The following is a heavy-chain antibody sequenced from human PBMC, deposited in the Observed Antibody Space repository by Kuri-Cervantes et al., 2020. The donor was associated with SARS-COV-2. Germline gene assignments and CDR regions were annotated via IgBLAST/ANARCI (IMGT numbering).Heavy chain of an antibody. CDR3: TRDRMLRVVPAATGRSS. D-gene: IGHD2-2*01. Sequence: ESLKISCAASGFTFSSYWMSWVRQAPGKGLEWVANIKQDGSEKYYVDSVKGRFTISRDNAKNSLYLQMNSLRAEDTAVYYCTRDRMLRVVPAATGRSSWGQGTLVTVSS. J-gene: IGHJ5*02. CDR2: IKQDGSEK. V-gene: IGHV3-7*05. CDR1: GFTFSSYW.